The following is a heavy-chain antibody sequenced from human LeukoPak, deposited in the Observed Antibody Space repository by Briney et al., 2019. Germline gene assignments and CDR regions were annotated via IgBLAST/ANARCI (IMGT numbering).Heavy chain of an antibody. Sequence: PSETLSLTCTVSGGSISSGDYYWSWIRQPRGKGLEWIGYIYYSGSTYYNPSLKSRVTISVDTSKNQFSLKLSSVTAADTAVYYCAREAVGYKEMVTIYWGQGNLVTVSS. CDR1: GGSISSGDYY. J-gene: IGHJ4*02. CDR3: AREAVGYKEMVTIY. D-gene: IGHD5-24*01. V-gene: IGHV4-30-4*08. CDR2: IYYSGST.